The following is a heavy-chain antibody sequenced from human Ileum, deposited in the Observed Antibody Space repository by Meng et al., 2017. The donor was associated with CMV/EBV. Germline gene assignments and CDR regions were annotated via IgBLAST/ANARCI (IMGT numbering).Heavy chain of an antibody. CDR2: ISSGGGVA. CDR1: GFTFSTYE. Sequence: GGSLRLSCDASGFTFSTYELNLVRQAPGKGLEWISFISSGGGVAYYADSVRGRITVSRDNAKNPLYLQMNSVRAEDTAVYYCARNPSPEWLMYFDHWGQGTLVTVSS. V-gene: IGHV3-48*03. CDR3: ARNPSPEWLMYFDH. D-gene: IGHD3-3*01. J-gene: IGHJ4*02.